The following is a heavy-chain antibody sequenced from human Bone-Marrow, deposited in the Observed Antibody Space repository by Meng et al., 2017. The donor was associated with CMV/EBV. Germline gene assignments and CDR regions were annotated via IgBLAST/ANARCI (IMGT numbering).Heavy chain of an antibody. CDR1: GFTFSSYA. D-gene: IGHD6-13*01. CDR3: AKDSSSWSHYYFDY. J-gene: IGHJ4*02. V-gene: IGHV3-23*01. Sequence: GGSLRLPCAASGFTFSSYAMSWVRQAPGKGLEWVSAISGSGGSTYYADSVKGRFTISRDNSKNTLYLQMNSLRAEDTVVYYCAKDSSSWSHYYFDYWGQGTLVTSPQ. CDR2: ISGSGGST.